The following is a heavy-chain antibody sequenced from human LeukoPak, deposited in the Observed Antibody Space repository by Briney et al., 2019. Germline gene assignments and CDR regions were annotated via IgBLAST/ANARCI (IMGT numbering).Heavy chain of an antibody. CDR2: ISSSSTI. V-gene: IGHV3-48*01. CDR3: AREADGGKRLGRAFDI. CDR1: GITFSSYG. D-gene: IGHD4-23*01. Sequence: GGSLRLSCAASGITFSSYGMNWVRQAPGKGLEWVSYISSSSTIYYADSVKGRFTISRDNAKNSLYLQMNSLRAEDTAVYYCAREADGGKRLGRAFDIWGQGTMVTVSS. J-gene: IGHJ3*02.